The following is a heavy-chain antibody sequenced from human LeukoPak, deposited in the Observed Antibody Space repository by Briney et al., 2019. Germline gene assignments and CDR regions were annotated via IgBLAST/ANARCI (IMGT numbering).Heavy chain of an antibody. D-gene: IGHD3-22*01. CDR2: IYYSGST. Sequence: PSQTLSLTCTVSGGSISSGDYYWSWIRQPPGKGLEWIGYIYYSGSTYYNPSLKSRVTISVDTSKNQFSLKLSSVTAADTAVYYCARDRDSSGSDAFDIWGQGTMVTVSS. CDR1: GGSISSGDYY. J-gene: IGHJ3*02. CDR3: ARDRDSSGSDAFDI. V-gene: IGHV4-30-4*08.